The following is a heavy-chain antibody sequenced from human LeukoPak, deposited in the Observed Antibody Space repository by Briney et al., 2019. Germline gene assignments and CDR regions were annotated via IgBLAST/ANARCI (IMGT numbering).Heavy chain of an antibody. Sequence: ASVKVSCKASGCTLTGYYMHWVRQAPGQGLEWMGCINPNSGGTNYAQKFQGRVTMTRDTSISTAYMELSRLRSDDTAVYYCARGKSIAVAGKKSFDYWGQGTLVTVSS. D-gene: IGHD6-19*01. J-gene: IGHJ4*02. V-gene: IGHV1-2*02. CDR1: GCTLTGYY. CDR2: INPNSGGT. CDR3: ARGKSIAVAGKKSFDY.